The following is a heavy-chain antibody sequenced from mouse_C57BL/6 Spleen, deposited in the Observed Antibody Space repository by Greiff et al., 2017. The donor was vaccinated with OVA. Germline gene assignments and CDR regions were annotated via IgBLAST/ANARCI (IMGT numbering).Heavy chain of an antibody. Sequence: EVQLQQSGAELVKPGASVKLSCTASGFNIKDYYLHWVKQRTEQGLEWIGRIDPEDGETKYAPKFQGKATITADTSTNTAYLQLSILTSDDTAVYYYAFYYDYDYAMDYWGQGTSVTVSS. CDR3: AFYYDYDYAMDY. D-gene: IGHD2-4*01. CDR2: IDPEDGET. CDR1: GFNIKDYY. J-gene: IGHJ4*01. V-gene: IGHV14-2*01.